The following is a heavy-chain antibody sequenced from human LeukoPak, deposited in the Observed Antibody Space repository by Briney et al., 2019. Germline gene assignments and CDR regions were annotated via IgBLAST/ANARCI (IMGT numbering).Heavy chain of an antibody. V-gene: IGHV3-48*02. Sequence: SGGSLRLSCAASGFTFSSYSMKWVRQAPGKGLEWVSYISSSSSTIYYADSVKGRFTISRDNAKNSLYLQMNSLRDEDTAVYYCARDYCSGVTCHPDYWGQGTLVTVSS. CDR1: GFTFSSYS. D-gene: IGHD2-15*01. CDR3: ARDYCSGVTCHPDY. CDR2: ISSSSSTI. J-gene: IGHJ4*02.